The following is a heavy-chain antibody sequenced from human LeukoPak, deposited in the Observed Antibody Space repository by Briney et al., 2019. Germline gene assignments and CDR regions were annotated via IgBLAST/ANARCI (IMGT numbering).Heavy chain of an antibody. J-gene: IGHJ4*02. V-gene: IGHV1-69*04. D-gene: IGHD6-13*01. CDR2: IIPILGIA. CDR1: GGTFSSYA. Sequence: SVKVSCKASGGTFSSYAISWVRQAPGQGLEWMGMIIPILGIANYAQKFQGRVTITADKSTSTAYMELSSLRSEDTAVYYCARAGFIAAAGTWIDYWGQGTLVTVSS. CDR3: ARAGFIAAAGTWIDY.